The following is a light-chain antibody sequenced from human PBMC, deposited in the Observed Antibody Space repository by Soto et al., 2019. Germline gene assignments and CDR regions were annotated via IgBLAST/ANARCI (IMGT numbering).Light chain of an antibody. CDR2: GVS. J-gene: IGLJ2*01. CDR3: SSYTSSSTLGVV. CDR1: SSDVGGYNY. Sequence: QSVLTQPASVSGSPGQSITISCTGTSSDVGGYNYVSWYQQHTVKAPKLMIYGVSNRPSGVSNRFSGSKSGNTASMTISGLQAEYASDYCCSSYTSSSTLGVVFGGGTKLTVL. V-gene: IGLV2-14*01.